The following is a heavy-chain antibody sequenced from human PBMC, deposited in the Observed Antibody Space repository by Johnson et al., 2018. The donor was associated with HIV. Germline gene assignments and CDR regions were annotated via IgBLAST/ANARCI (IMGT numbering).Heavy chain of an antibody. CDR2: ISYDGSNK. Sequence: QVQLVESGGGVVRPGGSLRLSCAASGFSFDDYDMSWVRQAPGKGLEWVAVISYDGSNKYYADSVKGRFTISRDNSKNTLYLQMNSLRAEDTAVYYCARQLGSDAFDIWGQGTMVTVSS. J-gene: IGHJ3*02. CDR1: GFSFDDYD. D-gene: IGHD7-27*01. V-gene: IGHV3-30*03. CDR3: ARQLGSDAFDI.